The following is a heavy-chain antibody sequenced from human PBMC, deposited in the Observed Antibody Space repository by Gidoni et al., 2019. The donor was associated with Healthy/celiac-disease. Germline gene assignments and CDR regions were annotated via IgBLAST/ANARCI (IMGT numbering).Heavy chain of an antibody. CDR3: ARQDSSSGEDY. Sequence: QLQLQESGPGLVKPSETLSLTCTVSGGSISSSSYYWGWIRQPPGKGLEWIGSIYYSGSTYYNPSLKSRVTISVDTSKNQFSLKLSSVTAADTAVYYCARQDSSSGEDYWGQGTLVTVSS. CDR1: GGSISSSSYY. CDR2: IYYSGST. D-gene: IGHD6-6*01. V-gene: IGHV4-39*01. J-gene: IGHJ4*02.